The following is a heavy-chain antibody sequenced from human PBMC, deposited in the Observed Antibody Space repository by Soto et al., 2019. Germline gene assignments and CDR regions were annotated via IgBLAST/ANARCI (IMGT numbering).Heavy chain of an antibody. V-gene: IGHV1-3*05. CDR2: INAGNGNT. J-gene: IGHJ5*02. CDR1: GYTFTNYA. Sequence: QVQLVQSGAEEKKPGASVEVSCKASGYTFTNYAMDWVRQAPGQRLEWMGWINAGNGNTKYSQNFQGRVTMTRDTSASTAYMELSSLRFEDTAVYYCARGKGYNWNHGWFDPWGQGTLVTVSS. D-gene: IGHD1-20*01. CDR3: ARGKGYNWNHGWFDP.